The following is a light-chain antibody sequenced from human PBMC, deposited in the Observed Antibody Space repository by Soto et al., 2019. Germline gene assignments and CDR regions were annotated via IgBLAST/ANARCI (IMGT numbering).Light chain of an antibody. V-gene: IGKV1-5*01. Sequence: DIQMTQSPSTLSASVVDRVTITCRASQSISNWLAWYQQKPGKAPKLLIYDASSLGSGVPSRFSGSGSGTEFTLTISSLQPDDFATYYCQQYNSYWTFGQGTKVDIK. CDR2: DAS. J-gene: IGKJ1*01. CDR1: QSISNW. CDR3: QQYNSYWT.